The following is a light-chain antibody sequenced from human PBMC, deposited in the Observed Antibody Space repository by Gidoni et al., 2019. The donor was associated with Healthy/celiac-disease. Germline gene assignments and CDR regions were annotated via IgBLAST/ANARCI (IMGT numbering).Light chain of an antibody. CDR3: QSYDSSLSPNYV. J-gene: IGLJ1*01. CDR1: SSHIGAGYD. CDR2: GNS. V-gene: IGLV1-40*01. Sequence: QSVLKPPPSVSGAPGQRVTIACTGRSSHIGAGYDVHWYQQLPGTAPQLLIYGNSNRPSGFPDLFSGSKSGTSASLTITGLQAEDEADYYCQSYDSSLSPNYVFGTGTKVTVL.